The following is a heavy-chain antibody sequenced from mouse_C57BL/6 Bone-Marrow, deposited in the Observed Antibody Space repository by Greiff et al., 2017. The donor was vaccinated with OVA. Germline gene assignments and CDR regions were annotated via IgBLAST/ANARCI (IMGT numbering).Heavy chain of an antibody. CDR2: IYPGSGNT. J-gene: IGHJ4*01. V-gene: IGHV1-76*01. CDR1: GYTFTDYY. Sequence: QVQLKQSGAELVRPGASVKLSCKASGYTFTDYYINWVKQRPGQVLEWIARIYPGSGNTYYNEKFKGKATLTAEKSSSTAYMQLSSLTSEDSAVYFCARADYYGSSYDAMDYCGQGTSVTVSS. D-gene: IGHD1-1*01. CDR3: ARADYYGSSYDAMDY.